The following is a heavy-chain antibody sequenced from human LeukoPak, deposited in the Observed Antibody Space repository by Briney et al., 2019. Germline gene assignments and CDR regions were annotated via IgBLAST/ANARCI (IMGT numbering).Heavy chain of an antibody. J-gene: IGHJ4*02. D-gene: IGHD6-19*01. Sequence: GGSLRLSCIASGFTFSSYAMSWVRQAPGKGLEWVSAISGSGGRTYYADSVKGRFTISRDNFKNTLYEQMNSLRAEDTAVYYCVKEKDSRGFFDYWGQGTLVTVSS. CDR2: ISGSGGRT. V-gene: IGHV3-23*01. CDR3: VKEKDSRGFFDY. CDR1: GFTFSSYA.